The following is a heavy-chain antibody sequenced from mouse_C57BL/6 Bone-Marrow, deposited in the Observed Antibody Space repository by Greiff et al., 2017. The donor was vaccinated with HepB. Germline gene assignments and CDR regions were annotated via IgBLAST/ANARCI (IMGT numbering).Heavy chain of an antibody. CDR2: IRNKANNHAT. Sequence: EVMLVESGGGLVQPGGSMKLSCAASGFTFSDAWMDWVRQSPEKGLEWVAEIRNKANNHATYYAESVKGRFTISRDDSKSSVYLQMNSLRAEDTGIYYCTREYGNLYYFDYWGQGTTLTVSS. V-gene: IGHV6-6*01. CDR1: GFTFSDAW. D-gene: IGHD2-1*01. J-gene: IGHJ2*01. CDR3: TREYGNLYYFDY.